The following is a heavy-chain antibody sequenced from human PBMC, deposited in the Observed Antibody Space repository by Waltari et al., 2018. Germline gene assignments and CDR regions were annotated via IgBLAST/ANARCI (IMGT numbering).Heavy chain of an antibody. CDR1: GGSISSGSYY. CDR3: ARGRYDSSGYYDFDY. D-gene: IGHD3-22*01. Sequence: QVQLQESGPGLVKPSQTLSLTCTVSGGSISSGSYYWSWIRQPAGTGLEWIGRIYTSWSTNYNPSLKSRVTISVDTSKNQFSLKLSSVTAADTAVYYCARGRYDSSGYYDFDYWGQGTLVTVSS. CDR2: IYTSWST. J-gene: IGHJ4*02. V-gene: IGHV4-61*02.